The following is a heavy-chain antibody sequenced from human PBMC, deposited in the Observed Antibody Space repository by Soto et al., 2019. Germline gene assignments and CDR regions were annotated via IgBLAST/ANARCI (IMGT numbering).Heavy chain of an antibody. CDR1: GFSLSTSGVG. D-gene: IGHD2-15*01. CDR3: AHRLGYCSGGSCYSAEGHFDY. Sequence: QITLKESGPTLVNPTQTLTLTCTFSGFSLSTSGVGVGWIRQPPGKALEWLALIYWDDDKRYSPSLKSRLTITKDTSKNQVVLTMTNMDPVDTATYYCAHRLGYCSGGSCYSAEGHFDYWGQGTLVTVSS. CDR2: IYWDDDK. J-gene: IGHJ4*02. V-gene: IGHV2-5*02.